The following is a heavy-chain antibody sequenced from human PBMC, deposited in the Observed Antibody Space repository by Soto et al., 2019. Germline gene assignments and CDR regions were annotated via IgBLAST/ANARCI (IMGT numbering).Heavy chain of an antibody. CDR3: ARNTATVVTPLGMDV. D-gene: IGHD4-17*01. CDR2: IYPGDSDT. CDR1: GYSFTSYW. J-gene: IGHJ6*02. V-gene: IGHV5-51*01. Sequence: GESLKISWKGSGYSFTSYWSGWVRQMPGKGLEWMGIIYPGDSDTRYSPSFQGQVTISADKSISTAYLQWSSLKASDTAMYYCARNTATVVTPLGMDVWGQGTTVTVSS.